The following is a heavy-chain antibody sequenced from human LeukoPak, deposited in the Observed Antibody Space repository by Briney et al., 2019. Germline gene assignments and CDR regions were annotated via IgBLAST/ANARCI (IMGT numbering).Heavy chain of an antibody. CDR2: ISAYNGNT. CDR1: GYTFTSYG. J-gene: IGHJ4*02. CDR3: AREEGGSYFGYYFDY. D-gene: IGHD1-26*01. V-gene: IGHV1-18*01. Sequence: GASVKVSCKASGYTFTSYGISWVRQAPGQGLEWMGWISAYNGNTNYAQKLQGRVTMTTDTSTSTAYMELSRLRSDDTAVYYCAREEGGSYFGYYFDYWGQGTLVTVSS.